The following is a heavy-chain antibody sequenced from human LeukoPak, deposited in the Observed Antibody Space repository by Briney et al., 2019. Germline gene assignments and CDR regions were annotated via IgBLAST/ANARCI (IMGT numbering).Heavy chain of an antibody. CDR2: MNPNSGNT. J-gene: IGHJ4*02. CDR1: GYTFTSYD. V-gene: IGHV1-8*01. Sequence: ASVKVSCKASGYTFTSYDINWVRQATGQGLEWMGWMNPNSGNTGYAQKFQGRVTMTRITSISTAYMELSSLRSEDTAVYYCARSYYGSGSTNFDYWGQGTLVTVSS. CDR3: ARSYYGSGSTNFDY. D-gene: IGHD3-10*01.